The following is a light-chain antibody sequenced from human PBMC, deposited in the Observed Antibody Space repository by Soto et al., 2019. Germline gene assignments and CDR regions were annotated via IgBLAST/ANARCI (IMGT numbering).Light chain of an antibody. CDR1: QSVSSNY. CDR3: KQYGDYKTPRYS. V-gene: IGKV3-20*01. CDR2: ATS. Sequence: EIVLTQSPGTLSLSPGDRVTLSCRASQSVSSNYLAWYQQKPGQAPRLLIYATSSRATGIPDRFSGSGSGINFILTNSRQKIKDFAMYYSKQYGDYKTPRYSFGQGTMQEI. J-gene: IGKJ2*03.